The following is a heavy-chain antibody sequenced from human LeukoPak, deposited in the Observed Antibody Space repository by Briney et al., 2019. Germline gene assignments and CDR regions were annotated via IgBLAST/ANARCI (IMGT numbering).Heavy chain of an antibody. Sequence: GGSLRLACAASGFTFSSYAMSWFRQAPGKGLECVSAISGSGGSTYYADSVKGRFTISRDNSKNTLYLQMNSLRAEDTAVYYCAKDYCSGGSCYYDYWGQGTLVTVSS. J-gene: IGHJ4*02. V-gene: IGHV3-23*01. D-gene: IGHD2-15*01. CDR2: ISGSGGST. CDR1: GFTFSSYA. CDR3: AKDYCSGGSCYYDY.